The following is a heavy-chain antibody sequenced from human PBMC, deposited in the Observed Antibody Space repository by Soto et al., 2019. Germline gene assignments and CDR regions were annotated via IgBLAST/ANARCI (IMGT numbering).Heavy chain of an antibody. CDR2: ISYDGSNK. J-gene: IGHJ4*02. CDR3: AKVYGCSGWPNYLDY. CDR1: GFTFSSYG. Sequence: GGSLRLSCAASGFTFSSYGMHWVRQAPGKGLEWVAVISYDGSNKYYADSVKGRFTISRDNSKNTLYLQMNSLRAEDTAVYYCAKVYGCSGWPNYLDYWGQGTLVTVSS. D-gene: IGHD6-19*01. V-gene: IGHV3-30*18.